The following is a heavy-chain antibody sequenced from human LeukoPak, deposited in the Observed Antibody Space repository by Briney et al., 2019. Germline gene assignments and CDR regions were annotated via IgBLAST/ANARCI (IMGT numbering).Heavy chain of an antibody. D-gene: IGHD4-11*01. CDR2: IRPDGSEQ. CDR3: SGRYSSRCPWAY. J-gene: IGHJ4*02. CDR1: GFPFCRFW. V-gene: IGHV3-7*01. Sequence: GGSLRLSCAASGFPFCRFWMNWVRQTPGRGLEWLANIRPDGSEQYYVDSVRGRFTISRDNAKNSVYLDMNNLRVDDTGVYYCSGRYSSRCPWAYWGQGTLVSVSS.